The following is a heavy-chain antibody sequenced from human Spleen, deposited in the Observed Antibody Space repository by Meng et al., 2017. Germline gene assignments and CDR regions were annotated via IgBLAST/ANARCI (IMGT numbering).Heavy chain of an antibody. CDR3: ASILSRYYDFWSGYYDPTNWFDP. CDR1: GGTLSSST. J-gene: IGHJ5*02. V-gene: IGHV1-69*02. CDR2: IIPILGIA. D-gene: IGHD3-3*01. Sequence: SVKVSCKASGGTLSSSTISGMRQAPGQGLEWLGRIIPILGIANYAQMFQGRVTISADKSTSTAYMELSSLRSEDTAVYYCASILSRYYDFWSGYYDPTNWFDPWGQGTLVTVSS.